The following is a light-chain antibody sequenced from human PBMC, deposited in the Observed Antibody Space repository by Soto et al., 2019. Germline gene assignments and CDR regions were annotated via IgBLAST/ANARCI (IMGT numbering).Light chain of an antibody. CDR3: QHYNSYGP. Sequence: DIKITQSASIVSASVGDRVTITCRASQSIGSWLAWYQHKPGKAPKLLIYKASSLESGVPLRFSGSGSGTEFTLTISSLQPDDFATYYCQHYNSYGPFGQGTKVDIK. CDR2: KAS. CDR1: QSIGSW. V-gene: IGKV1-5*03. J-gene: IGKJ1*01.